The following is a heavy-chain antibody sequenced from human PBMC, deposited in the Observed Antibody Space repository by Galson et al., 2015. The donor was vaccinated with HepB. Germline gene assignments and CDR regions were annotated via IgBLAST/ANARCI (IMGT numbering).Heavy chain of an antibody. Sequence: CAISGDSVSSNSASWNWIRQSPSRGLEWLGRTYYRSKWYNDYALSVKSRITINPDTSKNQFSLRLSSVTPEDTAVYYCARGGYSYLTSFNYWGQGTLVTVSS. CDR2: TYYRSKWYN. J-gene: IGHJ4*02. D-gene: IGHD5-18*01. CDR1: GDSVSSNSAS. CDR3: ARGGYSYLTSFNY. V-gene: IGHV6-1*01.